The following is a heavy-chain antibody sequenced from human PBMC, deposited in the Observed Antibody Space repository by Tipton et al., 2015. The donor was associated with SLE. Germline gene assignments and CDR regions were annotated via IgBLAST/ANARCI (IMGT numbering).Heavy chain of an antibody. D-gene: IGHD6-13*01. V-gene: IGHV4-34*01. Sequence: TLSLTCSVSGGSITSGTYYWSWIRRPPGKGLGWIGEINHSGSTNYNPALKSRVTISVDTAKNQFSLKLSPVTAADTAVYYCARGHGIAAAGPFDYWGQGTLVTVSS. CDR2: INHSGST. CDR1: GGSITSGTYY. J-gene: IGHJ4*02. CDR3: ARGHGIAAAGPFDY.